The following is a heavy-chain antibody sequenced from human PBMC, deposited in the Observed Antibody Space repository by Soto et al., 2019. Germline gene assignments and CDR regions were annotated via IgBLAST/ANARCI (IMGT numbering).Heavy chain of an antibody. CDR3: AVVHYDILTGSIGGGDY. CDR1: GFTFTSSA. V-gene: IGHV1-58*02. CDR2: IVVGSGNT. D-gene: IGHD3-9*01. Sequence: SVKVSCKASGFTFTSSAMQWVRQARGQRLEWIGWIVVGSGNTNYAQKFQERVTITRDMSTSTAYMELSSLRCEDTAVYYCAVVHYDILTGSIGGGDYWGQGTLVTVSS. J-gene: IGHJ4*02.